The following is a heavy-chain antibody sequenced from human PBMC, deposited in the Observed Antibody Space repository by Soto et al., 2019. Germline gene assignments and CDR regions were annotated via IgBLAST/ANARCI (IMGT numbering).Heavy chain of an antibody. D-gene: IGHD6-6*01. J-gene: IGHJ3*02. V-gene: IGHV3-7*01. CDR3: ASDAFNVPDPVSSEAFDI. CDR2: IKQDGIGK. CDR1: GFTFSNCW. Sequence: EVQLVESGGGLVQPGGSLRLSCAASGFTFSNCWMSWVRQAPGKGLEWVANIKQDGIGKYYVDSVQGRFTISRDNARNSLYLQMNVLRAEDTAVYYCASDAFNVPDPVSSEAFDIWGKGTMVTVSS.